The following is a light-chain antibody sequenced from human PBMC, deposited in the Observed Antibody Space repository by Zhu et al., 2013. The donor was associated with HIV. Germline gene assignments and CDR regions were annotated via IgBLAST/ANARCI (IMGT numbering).Light chain of an antibody. Sequence: QTVVTQEPSFSVSPGGTVTLTCGLSSGSVSTSYYPSWYQQTPGQAPRTLIYSTNTRSSGVPDRFSGSILGNKAALTITGAQADDESDYYCALYMGNGIVVFGGGTKLTVL. CDR2: STN. J-gene: IGLJ2*01. V-gene: IGLV8-61*01. CDR3: ALYMGNGIVV. CDR1: SGSVSTSYY.